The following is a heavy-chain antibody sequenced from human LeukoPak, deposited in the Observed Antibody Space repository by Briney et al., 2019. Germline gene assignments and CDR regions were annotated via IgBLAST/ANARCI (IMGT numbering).Heavy chain of an antibody. D-gene: IGHD3-10*01. J-gene: IGHJ4*02. V-gene: IGHV1-69*13. CDR1: GYTFTSYY. Sequence: SVKVSCKASGYTFTSYYMHWVRQAPGQGLEWMGGIIPIFGTANYAQKFQGRVTITADESTSTAYMELSSLRSEDTAVYYCAGLTSDYYGSGSSLTPIDYWGQGTLVTVSS. CDR2: IIPIFGTA. CDR3: AGLTSDYYGSGSSLTPIDY.